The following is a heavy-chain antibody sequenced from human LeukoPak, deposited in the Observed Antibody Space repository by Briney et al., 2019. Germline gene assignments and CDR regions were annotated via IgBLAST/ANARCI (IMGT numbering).Heavy chain of an antibody. J-gene: IGHJ4*02. D-gene: IGHD3-9*01. CDR2: IYYSGNT. Sequence: PSETLSLTCTVSGGSISSSSYYWGWIRQPPGKGLEWIGYIYYSGNTNYNPSLKSRVTISVDTSKNQFSLKLSSVTAADTAVYYCARSGALTGYLYWGQGTLVTVSS. V-gene: IGHV4-61*05. CDR1: GGSISSSSYY. CDR3: ARSGALTGYLY.